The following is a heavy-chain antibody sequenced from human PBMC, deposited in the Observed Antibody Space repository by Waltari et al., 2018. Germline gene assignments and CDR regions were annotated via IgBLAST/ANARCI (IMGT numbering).Heavy chain of an antibody. V-gene: IGHV4-38-2*01. CDR2: IYHSGST. CDR3: ARRVTIFGVVKH. D-gene: IGHD3-3*01. CDR1: GYSISRVYY. Sequence: QVQLQESGPGLVKPSETLSLTCAVSGYSISRVYYWAWFRQPPGKVLGWIGSIYHSGSTYYNPSLKSRVTISVDTSKNQFSLKLSSVTAADTAVYYCARRVTIFGVVKHWGQGTLVTVSS. J-gene: IGHJ1*01.